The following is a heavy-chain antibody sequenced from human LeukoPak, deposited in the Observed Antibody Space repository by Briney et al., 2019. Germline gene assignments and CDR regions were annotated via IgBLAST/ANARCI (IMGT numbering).Heavy chain of an antibody. CDR3: ARSGSSAGIGDY. CDR2: ISSSGSTI. CDR1: GFTFSSYE. D-gene: IGHD2-15*01. J-gene: IGHJ4*02. Sequence: PRGSLRLSCAASGFTFSSYEMNWVRQAPGKGLEWVSCISSSGSTIYYADSVKGRFTISRDNAKNSLYLQMNSLRAEDTAVYYCARSGSSAGIGDYWGQGTLVTVSS. V-gene: IGHV3-48*03.